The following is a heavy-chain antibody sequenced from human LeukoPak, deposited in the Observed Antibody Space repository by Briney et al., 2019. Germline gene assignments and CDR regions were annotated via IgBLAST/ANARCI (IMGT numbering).Heavy chain of an antibody. Sequence: SETLSLTCAVYGGSFSGYYWSWIRQPPGKGLEWIGEINHSGSTNYNPSLKSRVTISVDTSKNQFSLKLSSVTAADTAVYYCARGGVGCSGGSCYNWFDPCGQGTLVTVSS. CDR2: INHSGST. CDR1: GGSFSGYY. V-gene: IGHV4-34*01. CDR3: ARGGVGCSGGSCYNWFDP. D-gene: IGHD2-15*01. J-gene: IGHJ5*02.